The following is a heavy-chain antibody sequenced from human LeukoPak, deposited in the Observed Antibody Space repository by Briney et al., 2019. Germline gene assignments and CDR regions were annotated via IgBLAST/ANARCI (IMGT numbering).Heavy chain of an antibody. Sequence: SQTLSLTCAISGDSVSSNSAAWNWIRQSPSRGLEWLGRTYYRSKWYNDYAVSVKSRITINPDTSKNQFSLQLNSVTPEDTAVYYCARESHYGSGSHYNYLPGPLGLNWFDPWGQGTLVTVSS. CDR3: ARESHYGSGSHYNYLPGPLGLNWFDP. J-gene: IGHJ5*02. V-gene: IGHV6-1*01. CDR1: GDSVSSNSAA. D-gene: IGHD3-10*01. CDR2: TYYRSKWYN.